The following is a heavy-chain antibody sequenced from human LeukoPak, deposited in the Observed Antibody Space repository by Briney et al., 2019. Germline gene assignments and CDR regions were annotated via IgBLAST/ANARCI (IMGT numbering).Heavy chain of an antibody. V-gene: IGHV3-11*04. CDR1: GFTFSDFY. CDR3: ARDRGYSTFDY. Sequence: GGSLRLSCAASGFTFSDFYMDWIRQAPGKGLEWVAHISSSGRTTHYADSVKGRFTISRDNAKNSLYLQMNSLRVDDTAVYYCARDRGYSTFDYWGQGTLVTVSS. CDR2: ISSSGRTT. J-gene: IGHJ4*02. D-gene: IGHD4-23*01.